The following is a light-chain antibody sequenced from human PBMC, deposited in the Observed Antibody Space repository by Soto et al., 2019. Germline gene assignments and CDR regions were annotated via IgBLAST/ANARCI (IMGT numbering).Light chain of an antibody. Sequence: QSVLTQPPSASGTPGQRVTISCSGSSSNIGSNAVSWYQHFPGTAPKVLIYSDDQRPSGVPDQFSGSKSGTSASLAISGLQAEDEADYFCAAWGDSLNTWVFGGGTKVTVL. CDR2: SDD. CDR1: SSNIGSNA. CDR3: AAWGDSLNTWV. V-gene: IGLV1-44*01. J-gene: IGLJ3*02.